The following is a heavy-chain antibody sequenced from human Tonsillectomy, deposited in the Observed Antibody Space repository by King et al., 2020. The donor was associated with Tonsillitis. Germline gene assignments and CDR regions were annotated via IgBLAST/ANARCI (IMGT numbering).Heavy chain of an antibody. Sequence: QLQESGPGVVKPSETLSLTCTVSGGSISTSDQYWAWIRQPPGKGLEWIGDMYNTGTTFYNPSLKSRITISGGTSENRFSLKLSSVTAADTAVYFCARYVSGSFDYWGQGALVTVSS. CDR3: ARYVSGSFDY. V-gene: IGHV4-39*01. CDR1: GGSISTSDQY. J-gene: IGHJ4*02. CDR2: MYNTGTT. D-gene: IGHD1-26*01.